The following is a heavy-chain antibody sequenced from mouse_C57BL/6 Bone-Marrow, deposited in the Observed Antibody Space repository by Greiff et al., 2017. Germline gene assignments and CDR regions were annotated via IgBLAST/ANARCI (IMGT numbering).Heavy chain of an antibody. CDR3: TTTMITTILDY. CDR2: IDPENGDT. J-gene: IGHJ2*01. V-gene: IGHV14-4*01. D-gene: IGHD2-4*01. CDR1: GFNIKDDY. Sequence: EVKLQQSGAELVRPGASVKLSCTASGFNIKDDYMHWVKQRPEQGLEWIGWIDPENGDTEYASKFQGKATITADTSSNTAYLQLSSLTSEDTAVYYCTTTMITTILDYWGQGTTLTVSS.